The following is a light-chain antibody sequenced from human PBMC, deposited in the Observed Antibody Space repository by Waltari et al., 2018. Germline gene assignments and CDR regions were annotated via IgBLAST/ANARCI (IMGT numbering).Light chain of an antibody. Sequence: DIQMTQHPSALSASVRDRVTIPCRASQNIHSWWAWLPQKPVKAPKLLIFDASTLESGVPSRFSGGGSGTEFTLTISNLQPDDFATYYCHQYNTYPLTFGRGTEVEI. CDR3: HQYNTYPLT. CDR1: QNIHSW. CDR2: DAS. J-gene: IGKJ4*01. V-gene: IGKV1-5*01.